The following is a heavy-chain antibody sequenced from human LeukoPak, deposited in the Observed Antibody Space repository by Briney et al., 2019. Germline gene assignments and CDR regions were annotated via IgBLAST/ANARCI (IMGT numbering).Heavy chain of an antibody. CDR1: GGSISSGGYY. Sequence: SETLSLTCTVSGGSISSGGYYWSWIRQYPGKGLEWIGYIYYSGSTNYNPSLKSRVTISVDKSKNEFSLKLNSVTAADTAVYYCARRDAVVDSDYWGQGTLVTVSS. D-gene: IGHD2-2*01. CDR2: IYYSGST. CDR3: ARRDAVVDSDY. V-gene: IGHV4-31*03. J-gene: IGHJ4*02.